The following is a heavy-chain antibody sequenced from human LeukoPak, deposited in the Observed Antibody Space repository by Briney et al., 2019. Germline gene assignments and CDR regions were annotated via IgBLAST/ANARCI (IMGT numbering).Heavy chain of an antibody. CDR2: IKEDGSEE. V-gene: IGHV3-7*01. D-gene: IGHD3-16*01. CDR3: VRDSRPGGAMGLYHNFDF. J-gene: IGHJ4*02. Sequence: RGSLRLSCAASGFKFSDFWMTWVRQTPGKGLEWVANIKEDGSEEYHVDSVKGRFTISRDNTKSSLFLQMDSLRGDDTAVYYCVRDSRPGGAMGLYHNFDFWGQGTLVTVSS. CDR1: GFKFSDFW.